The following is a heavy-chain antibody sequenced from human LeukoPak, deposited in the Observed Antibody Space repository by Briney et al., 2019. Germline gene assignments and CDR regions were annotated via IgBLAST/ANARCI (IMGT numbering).Heavy chain of an antibody. D-gene: IGHD1-1*01. CDR3: AREGTSDAFDI. J-gene: IGHJ3*02. CDR2: ISSSDSTI. CDR1: GFTFNSYE. V-gene: IGHV3-48*03. Sequence: GGSLRPSCAASGFTFNSYEMNWVRQAPGKGLEWVSYISSSDSTIYEDSVKGRFTISRDNAKNSLYLQMNSLRAEDTAVYYCAREGTSDAFDIWGQGTMVAVSS.